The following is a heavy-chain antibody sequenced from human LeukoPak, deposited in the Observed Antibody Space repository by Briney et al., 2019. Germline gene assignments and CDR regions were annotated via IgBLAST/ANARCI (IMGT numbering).Heavy chain of an antibody. D-gene: IGHD5-18*01. CDR1: GFTFSSYG. Sequence: GGSLRLSCAASGFTFSSYGMHWVRQAPGKGLEWVAVIWYDGSNKYYADSVKGRFTISRDNSKNTLYLQMNSLRGEDTVVYFCARGGIQLWYADYWGQGTLVTVSS. J-gene: IGHJ4*02. V-gene: IGHV3-33*01. CDR3: ARGGIQLWYADY. CDR2: IWYDGSNK.